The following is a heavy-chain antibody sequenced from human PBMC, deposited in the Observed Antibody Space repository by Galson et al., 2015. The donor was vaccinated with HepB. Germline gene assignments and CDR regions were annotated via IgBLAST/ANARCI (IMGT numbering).Heavy chain of an antibody. D-gene: IGHD3-22*01. CDR1: GFTFSSYE. Sequence: SLRLSCAASGFTFSSYEMNWVRQAPGKGLEWVSYISSSGSTIYYADSVKGRFTISRDNAKNSLYLQMNSLRAEDTAVYYCARGSIVDRSYEYYFDYWGQGTLVTVSS. CDR3: ARGSIVDRSYEYYFDY. V-gene: IGHV3-48*03. CDR2: ISSSGSTI. J-gene: IGHJ4*02.